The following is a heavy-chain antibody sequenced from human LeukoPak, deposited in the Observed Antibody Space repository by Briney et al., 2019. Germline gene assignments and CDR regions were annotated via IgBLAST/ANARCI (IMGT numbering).Heavy chain of an antibody. V-gene: IGHV3-15*01. CDR3: ARDRRRWELLGRGEYYYMDV. D-gene: IGHD1-26*01. J-gene: IGHJ6*03. Sequence: GSLRLSCAASGFTFSNAWMSWVRQAPGKGLEWVGRIKSKTDGGTTDYAAPVKGRFTISRDDSKNTLYLQMNSLRAEDTAVYYCARDRRRWELLGRGEYYYMDVWGKGTTVTVSS. CDR2: IKSKTDGGTT. CDR1: GFTFSNAW.